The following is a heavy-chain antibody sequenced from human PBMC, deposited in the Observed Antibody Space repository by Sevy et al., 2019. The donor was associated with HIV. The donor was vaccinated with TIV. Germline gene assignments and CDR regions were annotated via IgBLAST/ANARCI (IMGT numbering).Heavy chain of an antibody. CDR1: GGTFSSYG. J-gene: IGHJ4*02. CDR2: IIPILGTV. D-gene: IGHD6-19*01. Sequence: ASVKVSCKASGGTFSSYGISWVRQAPGQRLEWMGGIIPILGTVNYAQKFQGRVTITADESTKTAYMELSSLRSEDTAVYYCVRGGGNGWYYFDYWGQETLVTVSS. V-gene: IGHV1-69*01. CDR3: VRGGGNGWYYFDY.